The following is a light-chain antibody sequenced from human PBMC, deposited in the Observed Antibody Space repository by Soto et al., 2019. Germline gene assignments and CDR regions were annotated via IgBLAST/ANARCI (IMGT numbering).Light chain of an antibody. J-gene: IGKJ4*01. V-gene: IGKV1-17*01. CDR2: AAS. CDR3: QQYNNWPPLT. Sequence: IQMTQSPSTLSVSGEGRDIIACRASQSIRNDLGWYQQKPGKAPKLLIYAASSLPSGVPSRFSGSGSGTDFTLTISSLSAEDFAVYYCQQYNNWPPLTFGGGTKVDIK. CDR1: QSIRND.